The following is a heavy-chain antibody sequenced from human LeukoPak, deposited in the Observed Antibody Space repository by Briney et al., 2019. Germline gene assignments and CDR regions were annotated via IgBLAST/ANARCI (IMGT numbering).Heavy chain of an antibody. CDR2: ISSSSSSYI. V-gene: IGHV3-21*01. CDR1: GFTFSSYS. D-gene: IGHD3-10*01. CDR3: ARDAAGYYGSGSYPNWFDP. Sequence: GGSLRLSCAASGFTFSSYSMNWVRQAPGKGLEWVSSISSSSSSYIYYADSVKGRFTISRDNAKNSLYLQMNSLRAEDTAVYYCARDAAGYYGSGSYPNWFDPWGQGTLVTVSS. J-gene: IGHJ5*02.